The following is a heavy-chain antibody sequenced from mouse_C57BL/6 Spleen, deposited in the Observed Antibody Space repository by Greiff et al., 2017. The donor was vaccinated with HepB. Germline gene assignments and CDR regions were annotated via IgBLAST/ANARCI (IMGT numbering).Heavy chain of an antibody. V-gene: IGHV1-19*01. CDR1: GYTFTDYY. Sequence: VQLKQSGPVLVKPGASVKMSCKASGYTFTDYYMNWVKQSHGKSLEWIGVINPYNGGTSYNQKFKGKATLTVDKSSSTAYMELNSLTSEDSAVYYCAREYYGSSSYWYFDVWGTGTTVTVSS. CDR3: AREYYGSSSYWYFDV. CDR2: INPYNGGT. J-gene: IGHJ1*03. D-gene: IGHD1-1*01.